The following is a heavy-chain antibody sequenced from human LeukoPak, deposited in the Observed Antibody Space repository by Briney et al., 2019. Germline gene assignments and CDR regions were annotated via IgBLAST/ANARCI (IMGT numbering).Heavy chain of an antibody. J-gene: IGHJ4*02. D-gene: IGHD2-2*01. CDR3: ARETYCTNTSCPIGDHFDY. V-gene: IGHV3-21*01. CDR2: ISSSSRYI. CDR1: GFTFSSYS. Sequence: GGSLRLSCAASGFTFSSYSMNWVRQAPGKGLEWVSSISSSSRYIYYADSMKGRFTISRDNAKNSLYLQMNSLRAEDTAVYYCARETYCTNTSCPIGDHFDYWGQGTLVTVSS.